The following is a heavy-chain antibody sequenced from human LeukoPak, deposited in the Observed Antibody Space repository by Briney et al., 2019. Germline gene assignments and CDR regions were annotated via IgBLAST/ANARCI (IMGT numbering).Heavy chain of an antibody. Sequence: ASVKVSCKASGYTFTSYGISWVRQAPGQGLEWMGWISANNGNTNYVQKVQGRVTMTTDTSTSTAYMELRSLRSDDTAVYYCARVRSGQLGAFDIWGQGTMVTVSS. CDR2: ISANNGNT. V-gene: IGHV1-18*01. CDR3: ARVRSGQLGAFDI. D-gene: IGHD6-13*01. CDR1: GYTFTSYG. J-gene: IGHJ3*02.